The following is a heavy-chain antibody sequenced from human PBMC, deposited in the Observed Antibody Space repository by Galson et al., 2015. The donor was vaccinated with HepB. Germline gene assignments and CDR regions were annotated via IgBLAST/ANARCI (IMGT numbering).Heavy chain of an antibody. Sequence: SLRLSCAASAFTYSDARMSWVRQAPGKGLKWVGRVKSKSSGGTTDYAAPVRGRFTISRDDSKSTVYLQMDSLKTEDTALYYCTTGISLGRTSGSIFDYWGQGTLVIVSS. CDR3: TTGISLGRTSGSIFDY. V-gene: IGHV3-15*01. J-gene: IGHJ4*02. CDR1: AFTYSDAR. CDR2: VKSKSSGGTT. D-gene: IGHD3-10*01.